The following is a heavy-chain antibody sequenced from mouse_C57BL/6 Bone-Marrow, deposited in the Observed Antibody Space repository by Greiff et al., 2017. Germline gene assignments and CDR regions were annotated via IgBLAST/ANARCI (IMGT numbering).Heavy chain of an antibody. Sequence: VQLVESGPELVKPGASVKISCTASGFNFTDYYMNWVKQRPGQGLEWIGWIFPGSGSTKYDEKFTGKAPLTVDKSSSKAYMLLSSLASDDAAVYFCAREGGYGWFAYWGQGTLVTVSA. V-gene: IGHV1-75*01. CDR3: AREGGYGWFAY. J-gene: IGHJ3*01. CDR1: GFNFTDYY. CDR2: IFPGSGST. D-gene: IGHD2-2*01.